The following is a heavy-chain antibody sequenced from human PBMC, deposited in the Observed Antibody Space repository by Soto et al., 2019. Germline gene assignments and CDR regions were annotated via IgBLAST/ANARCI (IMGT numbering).Heavy chain of an antibody. Sequence: QVQLVQSGAEVKKPGSSVKVSCKASGGTFSSYTISWVRQAPGQGLEWMGRIIPILGIANYAQKFQGRVTINADTYTRTAYMELRSLRSEDTAVYYCLNIPHYWGQGTLVTVSS. CDR1: GGTFSSYT. CDR2: IIPILGIA. CDR3: LNIPHY. J-gene: IGHJ4*02. V-gene: IGHV1-69*02.